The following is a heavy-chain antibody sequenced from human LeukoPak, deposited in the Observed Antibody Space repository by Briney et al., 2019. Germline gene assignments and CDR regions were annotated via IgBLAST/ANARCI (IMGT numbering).Heavy chain of an antibody. CDR2: IKQDGSGK. CDR1: GFTFSSYW. V-gene: IGHV3-7*03. CDR3: ARDTEAVAVRLDY. J-gene: IGHJ4*02. Sequence: GGSLRLSCAASGFTFSSYWMSWVRQAPGKGLEWVANIKQDGSGKYYVDSVKGRFTISRDNAKNSLYLQMNSLRAEDTAVYYCARDTEAVAVRLDYWGQGTLVTVSS. D-gene: IGHD6-19*01.